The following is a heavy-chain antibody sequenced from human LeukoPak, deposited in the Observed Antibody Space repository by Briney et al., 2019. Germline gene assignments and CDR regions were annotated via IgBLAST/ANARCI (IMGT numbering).Heavy chain of an antibody. CDR1: GYTFTSYG. Sequence: ASVKVSCKASGYTFTSYGISWVRQAPGQGLEWMGWISAYNGNTNYAQKLQGRVTMTTDTSTSTTYMELRSLRSDGTAVYYCAKTRQGYGSGSYYNYMDVWGKGTTVTVSS. J-gene: IGHJ6*03. CDR3: AKTRQGYGSGSYYNYMDV. V-gene: IGHV1-18*01. CDR2: ISAYNGNT. D-gene: IGHD3-10*01.